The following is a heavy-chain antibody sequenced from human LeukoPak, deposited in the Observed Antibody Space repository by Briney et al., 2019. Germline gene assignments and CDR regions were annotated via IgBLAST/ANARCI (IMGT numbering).Heavy chain of an antibody. CDR1: GGSFSGYY. Sequence: SETLSLTCAVYGGSFSGYYWSWIRQPPGKGLEWIGEINHSGSTNYNPSLKSRVTISVDTSKNQFSLKLSSVTAADTAVYYCARGFPYYYDSSGYWGQGTLATVSS. V-gene: IGHV4-34*01. CDR2: INHSGST. J-gene: IGHJ4*02. D-gene: IGHD3-22*01. CDR3: ARGFPYYYDSSGY.